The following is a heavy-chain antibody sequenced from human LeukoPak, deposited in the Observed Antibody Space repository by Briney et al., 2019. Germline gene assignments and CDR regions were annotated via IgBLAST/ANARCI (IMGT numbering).Heavy chain of an antibody. Sequence: SETLSLTCTVSGGSISSSSHYWGWIRQPPGKGLEWIGSIYYSGSTYYNPSLKSRVSMSVDTSKNQFSLKRSSVTAADTAVFYCARHGSYHDILTDYGPPVRMWWFDPWGQGTLVTVSS. CDR2: IYYSGST. V-gene: IGHV4-39*01. CDR1: GGSISSSSHY. J-gene: IGHJ5*02. CDR3: ARHGSYHDILTDYGPPVRMWWFDP. D-gene: IGHD3-9*01.